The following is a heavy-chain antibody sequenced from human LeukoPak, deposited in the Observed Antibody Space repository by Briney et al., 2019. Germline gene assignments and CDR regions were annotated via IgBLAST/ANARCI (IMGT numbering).Heavy chain of an antibody. Sequence: PGGSLRLSCAASGFTFSSYSMNWVRQAPGKGLEWVSSISSSSSYIYYADSVKGRFTISRDNAKYTLYLQMNGLRDEDTAIYYCARDPRNKGLDPWGQGTLVTVSS. CDR3: ARDPRNKGLDP. J-gene: IGHJ5*02. D-gene: IGHD1/OR15-1a*01. CDR2: ISSSSSYI. CDR1: GFTFSSYS. V-gene: IGHV3-21*06.